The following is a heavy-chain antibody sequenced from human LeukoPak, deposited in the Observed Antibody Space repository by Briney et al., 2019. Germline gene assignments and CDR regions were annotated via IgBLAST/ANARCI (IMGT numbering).Heavy chain of an antibody. Sequence: ETLSLTCTVSGGSISSSSYYWGWIRQPPGKGLEWIGSIYYSGSTYYNPSLKSRVTISVDTSKNQFSLKLSSVTAADTAVYYCARHGAMVFYDPGSGFDYWGQGTLVTVSS. J-gene: IGHJ4*02. CDR1: GGSISSSSYY. D-gene: IGHD3-10*01. CDR2: IYYSGST. CDR3: ARHGAMVFYDPGSGFDY. V-gene: IGHV4-39*01.